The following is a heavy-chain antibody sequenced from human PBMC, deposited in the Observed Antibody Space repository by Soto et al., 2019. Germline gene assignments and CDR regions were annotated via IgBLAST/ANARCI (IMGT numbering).Heavy chain of an antibody. CDR3: ARGGSLMVSYYYYYMDV. Sequence: ASVKVSCKASGYTFTSYAMHWVRQAPGQRLEWMGWMNANNGNTGYSQKFQGRVTITRNTSISTAYMELSSLRSEDTAVYYCARGGSLMVSYYYYYMDVWGKGTTVTVSS. V-gene: IGHV1-8*03. CDR2: MNANNGNT. CDR1: GYTFTSYA. J-gene: IGHJ6*03. D-gene: IGHD2-8*01.